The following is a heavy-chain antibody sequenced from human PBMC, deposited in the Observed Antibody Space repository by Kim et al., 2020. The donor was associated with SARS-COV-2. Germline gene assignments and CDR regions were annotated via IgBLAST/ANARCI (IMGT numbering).Heavy chain of an antibody. CDR2: IYYSGST. CDR1: GGSISSYY. V-gene: IGHV4-59*01. J-gene: IGHJ4*02. D-gene: IGHD3-10*01. Sequence: SETLSLTCTVSGGSISSYYWSWIRQPPGKGLEWIGYIYYSGSTNYNPSLKSRVTISVDTSKNQFSLKLSSVTAADTAVYYCARFRQDRFGELLDYWGQGTLVTVSS. CDR3: ARFRQDRFGELLDY.